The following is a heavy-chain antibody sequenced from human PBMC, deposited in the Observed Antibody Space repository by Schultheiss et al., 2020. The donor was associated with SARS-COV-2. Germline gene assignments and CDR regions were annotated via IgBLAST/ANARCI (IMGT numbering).Heavy chain of an antibody. J-gene: IGHJ4*02. CDR2: ISYDGSNK. V-gene: IGHV3-30*01. D-gene: IGHD5-12*01. Sequence: GGSLRLSCAASGFTFSDYAMHWVRQAPGKGLEWMTIISYDGSNKYYADSVKGRFTISRDNSKNTLYLEMNSLRAEDTAVYYCARGGGYGRHDVWGQGTLVTVSS. CDR3: ARGGGYGRHDV. CDR1: GFTFSDYA.